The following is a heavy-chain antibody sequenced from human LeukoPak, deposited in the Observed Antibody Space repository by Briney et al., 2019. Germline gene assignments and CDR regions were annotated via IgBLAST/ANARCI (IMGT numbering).Heavy chain of an antibody. D-gene: IGHD6-19*01. Sequence: ASVKVSCKASGYTFTSYDISWVRQAPGQGLEWMGWISAYNGNTNYAQKLQGRVTMTTDTSTSTAYMELRSLRSDDTAVYYCARGEQWGLRSATKDHWGQGTLVTVSS. CDR2: ISAYNGNT. V-gene: IGHV1-18*01. CDR1: GYTFTSYD. CDR3: ARGEQWGLRSATKDH. J-gene: IGHJ4*02.